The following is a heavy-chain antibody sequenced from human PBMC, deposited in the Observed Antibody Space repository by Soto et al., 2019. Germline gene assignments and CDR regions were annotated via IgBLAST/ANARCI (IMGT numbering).Heavy chain of an antibody. CDR1: GFTFSSYG. CDR2: IWYDGSNK. V-gene: IGHV3-30*02. Sequence: GGSLRLSCAASGFTFSSYGMHWVRQAPGKGLEWVAVIWYDGSNKYYADSVKGRFTISRDNSKNTLYLQMNSLRAEDTAVYYCAKEDLSVVRGVIIYYYYGMDVWGQGTTVTVSS. D-gene: IGHD3-10*01. CDR3: AKEDLSVVRGVIIYYYYGMDV. J-gene: IGHJ6*02.